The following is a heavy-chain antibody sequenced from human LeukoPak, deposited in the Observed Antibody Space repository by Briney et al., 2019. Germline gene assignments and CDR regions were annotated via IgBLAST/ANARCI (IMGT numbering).Heavy chain of an antibody. CDR3: AAAYYGYAWGSYRSDFDY. CDR2: IYYSGST. Sequence: SETLSLTYTVSGGSISSYYWSWIRQPPGKGLEWIGYIYYSGSTNYNPSLKSRVTISVDTSKNQFSLKLSSVTAADTAVYYCAAAYYGYAWGSYRSDFDYWGQGTLVTVSS. D-gene: IGHD3-16*02. CDR1: GGSISSYY. V-gene: IGHV4-59*01. J-gene: IGHJ4*02.